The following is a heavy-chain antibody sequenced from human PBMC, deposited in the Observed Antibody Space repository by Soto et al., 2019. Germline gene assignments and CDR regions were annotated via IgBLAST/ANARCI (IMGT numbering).Heavy chain of an antibody. Sequence: ASVKVSCKDCGYTFTIYPMRWVRQAPGQRLEWMGWINAGNGNTKYSQRFQGRVTITRDTSASTAYMELSSLRSEDTAVYYCARGITLPTPLDYWGQGTLVTAPQ. V-gene: IGHV1-3*01. CDR2: INAGNGNT. CDR1: GYTFTIYP. J-gene: IGHJ4*02. D-gene: IGHD1-20*01. CDR3: ARGITLPTPLDY.